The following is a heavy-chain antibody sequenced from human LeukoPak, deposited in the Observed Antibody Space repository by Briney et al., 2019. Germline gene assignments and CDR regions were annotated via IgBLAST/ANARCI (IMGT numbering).Heavy chain of an antibody. D-gene: IGHD2-21*01. CDR1: GFTFSSYS. CDR3: ARDRGGDYYYYYMDV. CDR2: ISSSSSYI. Sequence: PGGSLRLSCAASGFTFSSYSMNWVRQAPGKGLEWVSSISSSSSYIYYADSVKGRFTISRDNAKNSLYLQMNSLRAEDTAVYYCARDRGGDYYYYYMDVWGKGTTVTISS. V-gene: IGHV3-21*01. J-gene: IGHJ6*03.